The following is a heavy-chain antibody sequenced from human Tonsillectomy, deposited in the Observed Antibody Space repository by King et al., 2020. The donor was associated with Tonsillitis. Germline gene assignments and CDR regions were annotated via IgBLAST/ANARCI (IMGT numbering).Heavy chain of an antibody. CDR3: AREDNYYFDY. Sequence: QLQESGPGLVKPSETLSLTCTVSVGSISSYYWSWIRQPPGKGLEWIGYIYYSGSTNYNPSLKSRVTISVDTSKNQFSLKLSSVTAADTAVYYCAREDNYYFDYWGQGTLVTVSS. V-gene: IGHV4-59*01. D-gene: IGHD1-1*01. CDR2: IYYSGST. J-gene: IGHJ4*02. CDR1: VGSISSYY.